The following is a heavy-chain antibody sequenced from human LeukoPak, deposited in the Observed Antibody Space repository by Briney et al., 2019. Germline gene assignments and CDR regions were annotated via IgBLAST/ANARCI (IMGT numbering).Heavy chain of an antibody. J-gene: IGHJ4*02. Sequence: ASVTVSCKASGYTFTSYGISGVRQAPGQGLAWMGWISVNNGNTNYTQKLQGRVTMTTDTSTSTAYMELRSLRSDDTAVYYCARLFSSSWYFRGDYFDYWGQGTLVTVSS. D-gene: IGHD6-13*01. V-gene: IGHV1-18*01. CDR2: ISVNNGNT. CDR1: GYTFTSYG. CDR3: ARLFSSSWYFRGDYFDY.